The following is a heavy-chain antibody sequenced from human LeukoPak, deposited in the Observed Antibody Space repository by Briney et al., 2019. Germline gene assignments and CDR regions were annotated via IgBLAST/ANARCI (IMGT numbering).Heavy chain of an antibody. CDR2: ISSNGGST. V-gene: IGHV3-64*01. J-gene: IGHJ4*02. CDR1: GFTFSSYA. D-gene: IGHD4-17*01. Sequence: GGSLRLSCAASGFTFSSYAMHWVRQAPGKGLEYVSAISSNGGSTYHANSVKGRFTISRDNSKNTLYLQMGSLRAEDMAVYYCAREYGDYPLALDYWGQGTLVTVS. CDR3: AREYGDYPLALDY.